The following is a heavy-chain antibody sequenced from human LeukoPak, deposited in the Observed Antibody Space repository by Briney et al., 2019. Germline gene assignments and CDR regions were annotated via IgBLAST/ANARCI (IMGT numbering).Heavy chain of an antibody. CDR2: IIPIFGTA. J-gene: IGHJ4*02. D-gene: IGHD3-22*01. CDR3: ARGHHYYDSSGYYRFDY. V-gene: IGHV1-69*13. CDR1: GGTFSSYA. Sequence: ASVKVSCTASGGTFSSYAISWVRQAPGQGLEWMGGIIPIFGTANYAQKIQGRVTITADESTSTAYMELSSLRSEDTAVYYCARGHHYYDSSGYYRFDYWGQGTLVTVSS.